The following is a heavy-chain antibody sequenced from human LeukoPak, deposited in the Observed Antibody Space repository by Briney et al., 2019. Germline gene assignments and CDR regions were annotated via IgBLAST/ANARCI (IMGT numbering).Heavy chain of an antibody. CDR1: GGSISSSSYY. Sequence: SETLSLTCTVSGGSISSSSYYWGRIRQPPGKGLEWIGSIYYSGSTYYNPSLKSRVTISVDTSKNQFSLKLSSVTAADTAVYYCARLGLTITMVRGVIMASWFDPWGQGTLVTVSS. V-gene: IGHV4-39*01. J-gene: IGHJ5*02. D-gene: IGHD3-10*01. CDR3: ARLGLTITMVRGVIMASWFDP. CDR2: IYYSGST.